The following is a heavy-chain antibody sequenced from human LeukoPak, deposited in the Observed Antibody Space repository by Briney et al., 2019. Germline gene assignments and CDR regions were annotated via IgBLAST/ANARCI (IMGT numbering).Heavy chain of an antibody. CDR3: VRDYYDSSGYYEVTATDAFDI. J-gene: IGHJ3*02. CDR2: ISSSSSTI. V-gene: IGHV3-48*01. Sequence: GGSLRLSCAASGFTFSSYSMNWVRQAPGKGLEWVSYISSSSSTIYYADSVKGRFTISRDNAKNSLYLQVNSLRAEDTAVYYCVRDYYDSSGYYEVTATDAFDIWGQGTMVTVSS. D-gene: IGHD3-22*01. CDR1: GFTFSSYS.